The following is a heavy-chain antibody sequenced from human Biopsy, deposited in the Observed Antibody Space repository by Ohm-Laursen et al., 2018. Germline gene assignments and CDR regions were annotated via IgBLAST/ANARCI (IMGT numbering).Heavy chain of an antibody. CDR3: ARLGSGDYFPTFFDF. D-gene: IGHD5-12*01. Sequence: SDTLSLTCTVSGVSINGGRYYWNWIRHHPGKGLEWIGNIFYSANTYYNPSLKSRVTISVDTSKNQFSLKLSSVTAADTAVYYCARLGSGDYFPTFFDFWAREPWSPSPQ. CDR1: GVSINGGRYY. CDR2: IFYSANT. V-gene: IGHV4-31*02. J-gene: IGHJ4*02.